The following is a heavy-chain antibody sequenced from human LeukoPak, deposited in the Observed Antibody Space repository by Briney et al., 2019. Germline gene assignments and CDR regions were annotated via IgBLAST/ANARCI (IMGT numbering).Heavy chain of an antibody. J-gene: IGHJ4*02. D-gene: IGHD3-22*01. CDR2: IYYSGST. V-gene: IGHV4-39*07. CDR3: ARAVHYDSSGYYPYYFDY. Sequence: PSETLSLTCTVSGGSISSSSYYWGWIRQPPGKGLEWIGSIYYSGSTYYNPSLKSRVTISVDTSKNQFSLKLSSVTAADTAVYYCARAVHYDSSGYYPYYFDYWGQGTLVTVSS. CDR1: GGSISSSSYY.